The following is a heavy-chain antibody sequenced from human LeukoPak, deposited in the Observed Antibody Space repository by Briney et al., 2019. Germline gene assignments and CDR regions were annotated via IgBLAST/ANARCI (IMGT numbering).Heavy chain of an antibody. J-gene: IGHJ4*02. CDR3: VVVYTWLGLFDY. CDR2: ISGSGSST. Sequence: GGSLRLSCAASGFTFSTHAMSWVRQAPGKGLEWVSGISGSGSSTYYTDSVKGRFTISRDNYKDTLYLQMNSLRAEDAAVYYCVVVYTWLGLFDYWGQGTLVTVSS. D-gene: IGHD6-19*01. V-gene: IGHV3-23*01. CDR1: GFTFSTHA.